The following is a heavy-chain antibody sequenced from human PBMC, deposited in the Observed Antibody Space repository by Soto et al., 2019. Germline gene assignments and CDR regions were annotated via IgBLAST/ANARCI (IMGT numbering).Heavy chain of an antibody. Sequence: TLSLTCTVSGGSISSSSYYWGWIRQPPGKGLEWIGSIYYSGSTYYNPSLKSRVTISVDTSKNQFSLKLSSVTAADTAVYYCARQGYCSGGSCPVWGQGTTVTVSS. V-gene: IGHV4-39*01. CDR3: ARQGYCSGGSCPV. CDR2: IYYSGST. D-gene: IGHD2-15*01. CDR1: GGSISSSSYY. J-gene: IGHJ6*02.